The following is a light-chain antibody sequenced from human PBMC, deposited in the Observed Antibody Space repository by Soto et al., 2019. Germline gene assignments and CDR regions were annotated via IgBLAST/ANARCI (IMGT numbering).Light chain of an antibody. CDR3: HQRSNWPLT. CDR2: DAS. Sequence: EIVLTQSPATLSLSPGERATLSCRASQSVNNYLAWYQQKPGQAPRLLIYDASSSATDIPARFSGSWSGTDFTLTISSLEPEDFATYYCHQRSNWPLTFGGGTKVEIK. V-gene: IGKV3-11*01. J-gene: IGKJ4*01. CDR1: QSVNNY.